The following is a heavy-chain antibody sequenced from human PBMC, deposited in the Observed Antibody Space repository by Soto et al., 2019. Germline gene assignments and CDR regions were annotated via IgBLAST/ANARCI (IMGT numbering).Heavy chain of an antibody. V-gene: IGHV3-7*05. Sequence: EVQLVESGGGLVQPGESLRLSCSASGFTFSDYWMTWVRQAPGKGLEWVANIRKDESKKSYLDSVRGRFTVSRDYARNSLYLQMDSLTAEDTALYYCARDVCPGSGPLYLDALDIWGQGTMVTVSS. CDR1: GFTFSDYW. CDR2: IRKDESKK. CDR3: ARDVCPGSGPLYLDALDI. D-gene: IGHD3-16*01. J-gene: IGHJ3*02.